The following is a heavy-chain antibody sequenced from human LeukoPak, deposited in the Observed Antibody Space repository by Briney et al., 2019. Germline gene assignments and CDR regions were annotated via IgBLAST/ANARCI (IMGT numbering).Heavy chain of an antibody. J-gene: IGHJ6*02. Sequence: ASVNVSCKASGYTFTSYGISWVRQAPGQGLEWMGWISAYNGNTNYAQKLQGRVTMTTGTSTSTAYMELRSLRSDDTAVYYCARDTPEVVPAAMVYYYYYYGMDVWGQGTTVTVSS. CDR3: ARDTPEVVPAAMVYYYYYYGMDV. D-gene: IGHD2-2*01. CDR2: ISAYNGNT. V-gene: IGHV1-18*01. CDR1: GYTFTSYG.